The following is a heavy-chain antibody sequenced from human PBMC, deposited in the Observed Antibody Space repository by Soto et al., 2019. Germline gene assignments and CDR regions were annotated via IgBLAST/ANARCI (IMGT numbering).Heavy chain of an antibody. CDR3: ARRLRYCSSTSCYARAYYYMDV. J-gene: IGHJ6*03. Sequence: QVQLQQWGAGLLKPSETLSLTCAVYGGSFSGYYWSWIRQPPGKGLEWIGEINHSGRTNYNPSLKSRVPISVDTSKNQFSLKMSSVTAADTAVYYCARRLRYCSSTSCYARAYYYMDVWGKGTTVTVSS. CDR1: GGSFSGYY. V-gene: IGHV4-34*01. D-gene: IGHD2-2*01. CDR2: INHSGRT.